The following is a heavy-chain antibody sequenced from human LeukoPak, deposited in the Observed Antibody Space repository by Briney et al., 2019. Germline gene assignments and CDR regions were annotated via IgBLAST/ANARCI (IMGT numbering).Heavy chain of an antibody. V-gene: IGHV5-10-1*01. CDR3: ARPPSYCSSTSCGFYYYYGMDV. J-gene: IGHJ6*04. CDR2: IDPSDSYT. D-gene: IGHD2-2*01. Sequence: GESLRISCKGSGYSFTSYWISWVRQMPGKGLEWMGRIDPSDSYTNYSPSFQGHVTISADKSISTAYLQWSSLKASDTAMYYCARPPSYCSSTSCGFYYYYGMDVWGKGTTVTVSS. CDR1: GYSFTSYW.